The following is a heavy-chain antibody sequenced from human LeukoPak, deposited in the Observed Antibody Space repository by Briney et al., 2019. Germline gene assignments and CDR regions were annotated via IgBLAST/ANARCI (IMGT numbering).Heavy chain of an antibody. CDR1: GGSISSSSYY. J-gene: IGHJ4*02. CDR2: IYYSGST. Sequence: PSETLSLTCTVSGGSISSSSYYWGWIRQPPGKGLEWIGSIYYSGSTYYNPSLKSRVTISVDTSKNQFSLKLSSVTAADTAVYYCARQKGYSSGWYFGYWGQGTLVTVSS. CDR3: ARQKGYSSGWYFGY. D-gene: IGHD6-19*01. V-gene: IGHV4-39*01.